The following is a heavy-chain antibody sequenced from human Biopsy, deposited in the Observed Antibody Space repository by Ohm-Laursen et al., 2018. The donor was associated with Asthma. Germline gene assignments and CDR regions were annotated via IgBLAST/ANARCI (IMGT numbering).Heavy chain of an antibody. J-gene: IGHJ6*02. CDR3: ARVVSYGDIYFGIDV. D-gene: IGHD4-17*01. CDR2: VFWSGST. CDR1: GGYTGSSDHH. V-gene: IGHV4-30-4*01. Sequence: SQTLSLTCRVSGGYTGSSDHHWAWIRQAPGKGLEWTGFVFWSGSTHYSRSLERRVPISIDTATNEFSMKLWSVTPADTAVYFCARVVSYGDIYFGIDVWGPGNTVVVS.